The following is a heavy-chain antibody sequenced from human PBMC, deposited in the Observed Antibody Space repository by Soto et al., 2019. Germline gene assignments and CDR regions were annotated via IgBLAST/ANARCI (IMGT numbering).Heavy chain of an antibody. D-gene: IGHD3-16*01. Sequence: SETLSLTCTVSGGSISDDTYYWGWIRQPPGKGLEWIGSIYYSGTSSYNPSLESRVTMSVDTSKKQLSLRLRSVTATDTAVYYCARGEDTFGMDVWGQGTTVT. J-gene: IGHJ6*02. V-gene: IGHV4-39*01. CDR1: GGSISDDTYY. CDR2: IYYSGTS. CDR3: ARGEDTFGMDV.